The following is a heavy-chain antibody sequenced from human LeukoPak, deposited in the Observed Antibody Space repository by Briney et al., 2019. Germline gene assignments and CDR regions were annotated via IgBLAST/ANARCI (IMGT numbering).Heavy chain of an antibody. CDR3: ARTSYGDYNFDY. CDR1: GYTFTGYY. D-gene: IGHD4-17*01. J-gene: IGHJ4*02. V-gene: IGHV1-2*06. CDR2: INPNSGGT. Sequence: ASVKVSCKASGYTFTGYYMHWVRQAPGQGLEWMGRINPNSGGTNYAHKFQGRVTMTRDTSISTAYMELSRLRSDDTAVYYCARTSYGDYNFDYWGQGTLVTVSS.